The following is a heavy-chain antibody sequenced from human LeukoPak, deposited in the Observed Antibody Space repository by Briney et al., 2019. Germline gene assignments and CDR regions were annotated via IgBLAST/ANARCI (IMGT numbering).Heavy chain of an antibody. CDR1: GYTFTGYY. V-gene: IGHV1-2*02. CDR2: INPKSGGT. D-gene: IGHD3-16*01. CDR3: ARVSVGGYYMDV. J-gene: IGHJ6*03. Sequence: ASVKVSCKASGYTFTGYYMHWVRQAPGQGLERMGWINPKSGGTNYAQKFQGRVTMTRDTSISTAYMELSRLRSDDTAVYYCARVSVGGYYMDVWGEGTTVTISS.